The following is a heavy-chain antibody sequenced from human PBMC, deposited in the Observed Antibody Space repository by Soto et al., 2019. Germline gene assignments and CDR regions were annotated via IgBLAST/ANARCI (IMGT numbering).Heavy chain of an antibody. Sequence: EVQLVESGGGLVQPGGSLRLSCAASGFTVSNYYMNWVRQAPGKGLEWVSVLYSGGTTNYAASVKSRFTISRDNSKNTVYLKMNNLRADDTAIYYCAREQTDAFDIWGQGTTVTVSS. CDR3: AREQTDAFDI. CDR1: GFTVSNYY. J-gene: IGHJ3*02. V-gene: IGHV3-66*01. CDR2: LYSGGTT.